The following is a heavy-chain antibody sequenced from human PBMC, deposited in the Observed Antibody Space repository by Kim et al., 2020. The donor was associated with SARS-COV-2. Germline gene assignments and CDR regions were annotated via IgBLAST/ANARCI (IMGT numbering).Heavy chain of an antibody. CDR2: IYHSGAT. Sequence: SETLSLTCTVSGGSINSGGYSWSWIRQPPGKGLEYIGYIYHSGATYYNPSLKSRLTMSVDRSKNQFSLHLTSVTAADKAVYYCARNLVRGPLRVCFDPWGQGILVTVSS. V-gene: IGHV4-30-2*01. CDR1: GGSINSGGYS. J-gene: IGHJ5*02. CDR3: ARNLVRGPLRVCFDP. D-gene: IGHD3-10*01.